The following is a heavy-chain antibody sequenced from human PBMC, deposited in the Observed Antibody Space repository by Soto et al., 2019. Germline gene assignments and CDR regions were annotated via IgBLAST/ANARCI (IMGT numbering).Heavy chain of an antibody. J-gene: IGHJ6*02. CDR1: GGSISSGGYY. V-gene: IGHV4-31*03. D-gene: IGHD1-20*01. CDR2: IYYSGRT. CDR3: ARYRDNRRGMDV. Sequence: QVQLQESGPGLVKPSQTLSLTCTVSGGSISSGGYYWSWIRQHPGKGLEWIGYIYYSGRTYYIPSLRIRVTISVDTSKNQFSLKLSSVTAADTAVYYCARYRDNRRGMDVWGQGTTVTVSS.